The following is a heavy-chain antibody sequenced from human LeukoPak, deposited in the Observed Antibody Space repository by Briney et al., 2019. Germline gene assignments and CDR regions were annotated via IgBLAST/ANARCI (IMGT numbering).Heavy chain of an antibody. Sequence: GGPLRLSCAASGFTFSSYEMNWVRQAPGKGLEWVSYISSSGSTIYYADSVKGRFTISRDNAKNSLYLQMNSLRAEDTAVYYCARGTRFLEGNFDYWGRGTLVTVSS. CDR1: GFTFSSYE. CDR2: ISSSGSTI. J-gene: IGHJ4*02. D-gene: IGHD3-3*01. V-gene: IGHV3-48*03. CDR3: ARGTRFLEGNFDY.